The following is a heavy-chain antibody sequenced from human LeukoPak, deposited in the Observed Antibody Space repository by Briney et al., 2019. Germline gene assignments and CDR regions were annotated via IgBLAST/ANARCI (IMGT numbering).Heavy chain of an antibody. CDR1: GGSISSGGYY. V-gene: IGHV4-61*08. D-gene: IGHD5-12*01. CDR3: ARLRWLRSYFDY. J-gene: IGHJ4*02. CDR2: IYYSGST. Sequence: SETLSLTCTVSGGSISSGGYYWSWIRQPPGKGLEWIGYIYYSGSTNYNPSLKSRVTISVDTSKNQFSLKLSSVTAADTAVYYCARLRWLRSYFDYWGQGTLVTVSS.